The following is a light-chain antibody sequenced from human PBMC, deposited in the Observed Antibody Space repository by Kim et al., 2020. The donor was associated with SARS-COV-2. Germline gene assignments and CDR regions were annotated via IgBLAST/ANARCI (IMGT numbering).Light chain of an antibody. Sequence: EIVLTQSPATLSLSPGERAALSCRASQSVSSSYLAWYQQKPGQAPRLLIYGASSRATGIPDRFSGSGSGTDFTLTITRLEPDDFAVYYFQQYGTSPLTFGGRTKLEI. J-gene: IGKJ4*01. CDR1: QSVSSSY. V-gene: IGKV3-20*01. CDR2: GAS. CDR3: QQYGTSPLT.